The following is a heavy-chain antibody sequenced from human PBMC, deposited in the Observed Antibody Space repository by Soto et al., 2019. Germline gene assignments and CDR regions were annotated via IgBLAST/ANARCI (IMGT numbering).Heavy chain of an antibody. Sequence: VQLVASGGGVVQPGRSLRLSCATSGFSFSSSGLHWVRQAPGKGLERVAVLWSDEVTQDYADYEEGRFTISRENSKNTLYLQMNRLRAEDTTVYYCASYDGGGHDYYWGQGTRVTVTS. V-gene: IGHV3-33*03. CDR2: LWSDEVTQ. CDR3: ASYDGGGHDYY. D-gene: IGHD2-15*01. CDR1: GFSFSSSG. J-gene: IGHJ4*02.